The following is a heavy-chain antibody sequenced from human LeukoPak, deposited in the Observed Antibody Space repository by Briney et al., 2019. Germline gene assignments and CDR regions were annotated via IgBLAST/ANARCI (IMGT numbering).Heavy chain of an antibody. CDR2: INPNSGGT. D-gene: IGHD2-2*01. CDR1: GYTFTGYY. V-gene: IGHV1-2*02. CDR3: ARDACSSTSCYWGNWFDP. Sequence: GESLKISCKASGYTFTGYYMHWVRQAPGQGLEWMGWINPNSGGTNYAQKFQGRVTMTRDTSISTAYMELSRLRSDDTAVYYCARDACSSTSCYWGNWFDPWGQGTLVTVSS. J-gene: IGHJ5*02.